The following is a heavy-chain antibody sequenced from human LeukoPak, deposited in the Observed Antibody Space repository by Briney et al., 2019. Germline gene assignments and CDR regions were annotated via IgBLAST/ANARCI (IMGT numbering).Heavy chain of an antibody. Sequence: GGSLRLSCAASGFTFSSYAMSWVRQAPGKGLEWVSAISGSGGSTYYADSVQGRFTISRDNSKNTLYLQMNSLRAEDTAVYYCAKDRAILRFLDPSSPRFDYWGQGTLVTVSS. CDR2: ISGSGGST. CDR3: AKDRAILRFLDPSSPRFDY. V-gene: IGHV3-23*01. J-gene: IGHJ4*02. CDR1: GFTFSSYA. D-gene: IGHD3-3*01.